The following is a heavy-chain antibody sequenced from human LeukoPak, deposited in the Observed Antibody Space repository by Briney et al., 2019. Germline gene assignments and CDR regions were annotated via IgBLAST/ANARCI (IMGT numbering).Heavy chain of an antibody. CDR2: ISAYNGNT. Sequence: GASVKVSCKASGYTFTSYGISWVRQAPGQGLEWMGWISAYNGNTNYAQKLQGRVTMTTDTSTSTAYMELRSLRSDDTAVYYCAREAQVGWYSTTIDYWGQGTLVTVSS. J-gene: IGHJ4*02. CDR1: GYTFTSYG. V-gene: IGHV1-18*01. CDR3: AREAQVGWYSTTIDY. D-gene: IGHD6-19*01.